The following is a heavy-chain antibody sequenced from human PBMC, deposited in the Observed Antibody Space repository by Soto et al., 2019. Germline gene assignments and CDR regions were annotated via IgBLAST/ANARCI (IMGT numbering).Heavy chain of an antibody. D-gene: IGHD2-2*01. V-gene: IGHV3-15*07. J-gene: IGHJ4*02. CDR2: IKRNTDGATT. CDR3: TTDYCMSTTCYLNY. CDR1: GFSFSNAW. Sequence: GGSLRLSCAASGFSFSNAWMNWVRQAPGKGLEWVGRIKRNTDGATTNYAAPVNGRFTISRDDSKDTVYLQMNSLKTGDTAVYYCTTDYCMSTTCYLNYWGQGTPVTVSS.